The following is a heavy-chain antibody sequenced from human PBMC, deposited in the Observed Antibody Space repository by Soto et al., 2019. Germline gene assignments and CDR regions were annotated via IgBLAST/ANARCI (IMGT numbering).Heavy chain of an antibody. Sequence: QVQLVQSGGEVKKPGASVKVSCKASGYTFTSYSINWVRQAPGQGLEWMGWINTYNGNTKYEQTLQGRVTMTTDSSTSTAYMELRSLRSDDTAVYDCARDGRFSGTSYYVDLWGRGTLVTVSS. V-gene: IGHV1-18*01. CDR3: ARDGRFSGTSYYVDL. J-gene: IGHJ2*01. CDR2: INTYNGNT. D-gene: IGHD1-26*01. CDR1: GYTFTSYS.